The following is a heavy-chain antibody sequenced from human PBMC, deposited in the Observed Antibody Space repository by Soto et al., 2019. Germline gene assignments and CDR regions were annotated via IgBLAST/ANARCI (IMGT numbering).Heavy chain of an antibody. D-gene: IGHD3-22*01. J-gene: IGHJ3*02. CDR1: GFTFSSYS. Sequence: GGSLRLSCAASGFTFSSYSMNWVRQAPGKGLEWVSSISSSSSYIYYADSVKGRFTISRDNAKNSLYLQMNSLRAEDTAVYYCARDSVDDYYYDSSGSGDAFDIWGQGTMVTVSS. V-gene: IGHV3-21*01. CDR3: ARDSVDDYYYDSSGSGDAFDI. CDR2: ISSSSSYI.